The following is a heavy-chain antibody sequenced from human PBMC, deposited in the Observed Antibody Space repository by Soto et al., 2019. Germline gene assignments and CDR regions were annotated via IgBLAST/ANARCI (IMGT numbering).Heavy chain of an antibody. CDR3: AREMQDYYDSSGYRPTDY. Sequence: PVGSLRLSLAASGFTFSSYSMTWLRQAPGKGLEWVSSISSSSSYIYYADSVKGRFTISRDNAKNSLYLQMNGLRAEDTAVYYCAREMQDYYDSSGYRPTDYWGQGT. CDR1: GFTFSSYS. D-gene: IGHD3-22*01. J-gene: IGHJ4*02. V-gene: IGHV3-21*01. CDR2: ISSSSSYI.